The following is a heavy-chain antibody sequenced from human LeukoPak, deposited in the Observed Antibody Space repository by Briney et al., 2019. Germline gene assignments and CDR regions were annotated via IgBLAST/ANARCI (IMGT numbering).Heavy chain of an antibody. CDR2: IYSGGST. Sequence: GGSLRLSCAASGFTFSDYYMSWVRQAPGKGLEWVSVIYSGGSTYYADSVKGRFTISRDNSKNTLYLQMNSLRAEDTAVYYCARAPRGYSSGWYEDYFDYWGQGTRVTVSS. V-gene: IGHV3-66*01. J-gene: IGHJ4*02. D-gene: IGHD6-19*01. CDR1: GFTFSDYY. CDR3: ARAPRGYSSGWYEDYFDY.